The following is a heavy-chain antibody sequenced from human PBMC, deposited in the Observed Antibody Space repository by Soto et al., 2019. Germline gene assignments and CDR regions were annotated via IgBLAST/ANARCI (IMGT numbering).Heavy chain of an antibody. CDR1: GYIFNKYG. D-gene: IGHD2-15*01. CDR3: ARGRAVVMLAGTPKAIDV. V-gene: IGHV1-18*01. Sequence: ASVKVSCKASGYIFNKYGFNWVRQAPGQGLEWMGRISAFNGYTNLAQKFQGRLTLTTDASTNTAYMELSSLRSGDTATYFCARGRAVVMLAGTPKAIDVSCQATIVTLSS. CDR2: ISAFNGYT. J-gene: IGHJ6*02.